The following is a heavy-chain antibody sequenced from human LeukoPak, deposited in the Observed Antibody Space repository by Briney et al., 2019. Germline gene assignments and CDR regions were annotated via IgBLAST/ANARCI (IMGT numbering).Heavy chain of an antibody. D-gene: IGHD6-13*01. V-gene: IGHV3-30*18. Sequence: GGSLRLSCAASGFTFSSYWMHWVRQAPGKGLEWVAVISYDGSNKYYADSVKGRFTISRDNSKNTLYLQMNSLRAEDTAVYYCAKDGQQLARYYFDYWGQGTLVTVSS. CDR3: AKDGQQLARYYFDY. CDR2: ISYDGSNK. J-gene: IGHJ4*02. CDR1: GFTFSSYW.